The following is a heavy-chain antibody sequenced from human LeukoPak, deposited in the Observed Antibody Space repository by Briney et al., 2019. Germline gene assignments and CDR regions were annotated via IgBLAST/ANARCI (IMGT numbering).Heavy chain of an antibody. CDR3: ARDSGNYGGAFDI. D-gene: IGHD1-26*01. Sequence: SETLSLTCTVSGGSISSYYWSWIRQLPGKGLEWIGYIYYSGSTNYNPSLKSRVTISVDTSKNQFSLQLNSVTPGDTAVYYCARDSGNYGGAFDIWGQGTMVTVSS. J-gene: IGHJ3*02. CDR2: IYYSGST. CDR1: GGSISSYY. V-gene: IGHV4-59*12.